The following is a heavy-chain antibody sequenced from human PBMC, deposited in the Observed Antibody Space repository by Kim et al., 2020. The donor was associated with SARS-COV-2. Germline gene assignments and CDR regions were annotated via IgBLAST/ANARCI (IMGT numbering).Heavy chain of an antibody. Sequence: GGSLRLSCAASGFTFSTYSMHWVRQAPGKGLEWVSSIATTSNYIYYADSVTGRFTISRDNAKNALYLQMNSLRDEDTAVYYCARVGGLHIIRYYWFDPWG. V-gene: IGHV3-21*04. D-gene: IGHD3-9*01. CDR2: IATTSNYI. CDR3: ARVGGLHIIRYYWFDP. CDR1: GFTFSTYS. J-gene: IGHJ5*02.